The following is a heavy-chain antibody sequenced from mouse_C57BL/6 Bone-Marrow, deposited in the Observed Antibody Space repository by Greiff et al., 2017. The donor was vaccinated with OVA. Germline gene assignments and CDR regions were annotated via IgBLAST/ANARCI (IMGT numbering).Heavy chain of an antibody. CDR1: GFNIKDYY. V-gene: IGHV14-2*01. CDR3: VCPVVAHFDD. Sequence: VQLKESGAELVKPGASVKLSCTASGFNIKDYYMHWVKQRTEQGLEWIGRIDPEDGETKYAPKFQGKATITADTSSNTAYLQLSSLTSEDTAVSYGVCPVVAHFDDWGQVATLTVSS. J-gene: IGHJ2*01. D-gene: IGHD1-1*01. CDR2: IDPEDGET.